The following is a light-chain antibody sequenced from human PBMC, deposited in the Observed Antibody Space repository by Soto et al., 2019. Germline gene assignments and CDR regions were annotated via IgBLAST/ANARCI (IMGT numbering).Light chain of an antibody. J-gene: IGLJ2*01. CDR1: SGHSSYA. Sequence: QAVVTQSPSASASLGASVKLTCTLSSGHSSYAIAWHQQQPEKGPRYLIKLNSDGSHIKGDVIPDRFSGSSSGAERYLTISSLQSEDEADYYCPTWVTGSRVFGGGTKLTVL. V-gene: IGLV4-69*01. CDR2: LNSDGSH. CDR3: PTWVTGSRV.